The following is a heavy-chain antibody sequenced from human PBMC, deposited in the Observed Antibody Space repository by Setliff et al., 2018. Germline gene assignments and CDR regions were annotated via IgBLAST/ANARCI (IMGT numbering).Heavy chain of an antibody. J-gene: IGHJ5*02. D-gene: IGHD2-15*01. Sequence: SVKVSCKASGYTFTSYAISWVRQAPGQGLEWMGGIIPMFGTPAYTQKFQDRVTITTDESTSTAYMELNSLTSEDTAVYYCARSPAVLGIVYLDPWGQGTLVTVSS. V-gene: IGHV1-69*05. CDR2: IIPMFGTP. CDR1: GYTFTSYA. CDR3: ARSPAVLGIVYLDP.